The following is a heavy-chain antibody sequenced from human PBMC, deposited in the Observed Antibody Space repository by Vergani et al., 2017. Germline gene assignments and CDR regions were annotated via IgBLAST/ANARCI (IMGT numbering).Heavy chain of an antibody. CDR2: IYPGDSDT. D-gene: IGHD6-13*01. CDR3: ARAPRIAAAGTSYYYYMDV. V-gene: IGHV5-51*01. CDR1: GYSFTSYW. Sequence: EVQLVQSGAEVKKPGESLKISCKGSGYSFTSYWIGWVRQMPGKGLEWMGIIYPGDSDTRYSPSLQGQVTISADKSISTAYLQWSSLKASDTAMYYCARAPRIAAAGTSYYYYMDVWGKGTTVTVSS. J-gene: IGHJ6*03.